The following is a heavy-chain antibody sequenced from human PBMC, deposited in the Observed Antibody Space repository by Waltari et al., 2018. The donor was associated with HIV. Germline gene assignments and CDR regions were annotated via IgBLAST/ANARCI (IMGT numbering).Heavy chain of an antibody. CDR3: ARWDAASVDTAMSPEGDLAFDI. J-gene: IGHJ3*02. Sequence: QVQLQESGPGLLKPSETLSLTCTVSGGSISSYYWSWIRQPPGKGLEWIGYSYYSGITNYNPSLKSRVTISVDTSKNQFSLKLSSVTAADTAVYYCARWDAASVDTAMSPEGDLAFDIWGQGTMVTVSS. CDR2: SYYSGIT. D-gene: IGHD5-18*01. V-gene: IGHV4-59*01. CDR1: GGSISSYY.